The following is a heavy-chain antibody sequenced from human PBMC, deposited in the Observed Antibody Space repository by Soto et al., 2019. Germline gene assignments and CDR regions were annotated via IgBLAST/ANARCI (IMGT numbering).Heavy chain of an antibody. Sequence: GGSLRLSCAASGFTVITHYMIWVRQAPGKGLGWVSIMYSGTTTYYADSVQGRFTISRDDSRNTLYLQMNSLRAEDTAIYYCARGNVNRGSQNFDYGGRGTRVTVSS. CDR3: ARGNVNRGSQNFDY. CDR2: MYSGTTT. J-gene: IGHJ4*02. V-gene: IGHV3-53*01. D-gene: IGHD1-26*01. CDR1: GFTVITHY.